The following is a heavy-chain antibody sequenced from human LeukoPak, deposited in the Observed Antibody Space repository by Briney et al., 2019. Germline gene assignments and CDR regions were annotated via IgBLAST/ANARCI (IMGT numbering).Heavy chain of an antibody. D-gene: IGHD5-18*01. Sequence: SETLSLTCTVSGGSISSSSYYWGWIRQPPGKGLEWIGSIYYSGSTYYNPSLKSRVTISVDTSKNHFSLKLSSVTAADTAVYYFARHHLRPRQLSSQPSPDNGYYPWGQGTLVTVSS. CDR1: GGSISSSSYY. CDR2: IYYSGST. V-gene: IGHV4-39*01. J-gene: IGHJ5*02. CDR3: ARHHLRPRQLSSQPSPDNGYYP.